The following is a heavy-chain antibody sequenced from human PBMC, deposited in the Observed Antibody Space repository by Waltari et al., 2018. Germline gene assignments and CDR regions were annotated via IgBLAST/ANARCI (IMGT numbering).Heavy chain of an antibody. V-gene: IGHV1-3*01. CDR3: ARGCSPHYPGDPVRGHYYYYGLDV. Sequence: QVQLVQSGAEVKKPGASVKVSCKASGYTFTSYDMHWVRQAPGQRLAWMGWINAGNGNTKYSQKFQGRITITRDTSASTAYMELSSLRSEDTAVYYCARGCSPHYPGDPVRGHYYYYGLDVWGQGTTVTVSS. CDR1: GYTFTSYD. D-gene: IGHD3-10*01. J-gene: IGHJ6*02. CDR2: INAGNGNT.